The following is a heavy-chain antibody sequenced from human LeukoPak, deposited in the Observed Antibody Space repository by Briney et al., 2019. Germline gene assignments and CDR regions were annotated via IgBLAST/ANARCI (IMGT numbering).Heavy chain of an antibody. CDR2: IIPIFGTA. D-gene: IGHD3-3*01. J-gene: IGHJ3*02. CDR1: GGTFSSYA. CDR3: ARDSAGEFLEWLGGAFDI. V-gene: IGHV1-69*13. Sequence: SVKVSCKASGGTFSSYAISWVRQAPGQGLEWMGGIIPIFGTANYAQKFQGRVTITADESTSTAYMELSSLRSEDTAVYYCARDSAGEFLEWLGGAFDIWGQGTMVTVSS.